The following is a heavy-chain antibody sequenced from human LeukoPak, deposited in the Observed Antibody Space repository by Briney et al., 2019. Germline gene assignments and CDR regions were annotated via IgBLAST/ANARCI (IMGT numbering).Heavy chain of an antibody. D-gene: IGHD6-13*01. CDR1: GFTFDDYA. CDR2: ISWNGGSI. J-gene: IGHJ4*02. CDR3: AKDTAAGGLYYLEY. Sequence: GRSLRLSCAASGFTFDDYAMHWVRQAPGKGLEWVSGISWNGGSIGYADSVKGRFTISRDNAKNSLYLQMNSLRAEDMALYYCAKDTAAGGLYYLEYWGQGTLVTVSS. V-gene: IGHV3-9*03.